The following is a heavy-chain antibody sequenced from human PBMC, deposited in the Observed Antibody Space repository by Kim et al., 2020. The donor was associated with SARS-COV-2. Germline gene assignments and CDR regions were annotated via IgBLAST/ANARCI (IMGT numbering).Heavy chain of an antibody. J-gene: IGHJ4*02. Sequence: ADSVKGRFTISRDNSKNTLYLQMSSLRAEDTAVYYCVKERLTVTEYYFDYWGQGTLVTVSS. V-gene: IGHV3-64D*06. D-gene: IGHD4-17*01. CDR3: VKERLTVTEYYFDY.